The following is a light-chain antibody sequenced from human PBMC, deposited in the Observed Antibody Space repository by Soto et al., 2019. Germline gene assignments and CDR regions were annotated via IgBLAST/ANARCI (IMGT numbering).Light chain of an antibody. CDR3: AAWDDSLNGHVV. Sequence: QSVLTHPPSASGTPGQRVTISCSGSSSNIGSNTVNWYQQLPGTAPKLLIYSNNQRPSGVPDRFSGSKSGTSASLAISGLQSEDEADYYSAAWDDSLNGHVVFGGVTKLTVL. V-gene: IGLV1-44*01. J-gene: IGLJ2*01. CDR1: SSNIGSNT. CDR2: SNN.